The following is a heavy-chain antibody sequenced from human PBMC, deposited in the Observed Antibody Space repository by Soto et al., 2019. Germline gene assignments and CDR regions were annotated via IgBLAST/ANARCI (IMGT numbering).Heavy chain of an antibody. CDR3: ARHGYSYGGGYFDY. J-gene: IGHJ4*02. Sequence: EVQLVESGGGLVQPGGSLRLSCAASGFTVSSNYMSWFRQAPGKGLEWVSVIYSGGSAYYADSVKGRFTISRDNSKNTLYLQMNSLRAEDKAVYYCARHGYSYGGGYFDYWGQGTLVTVSS. D-gene: IGHD5-18*01. CDR1: GFTVSSNY. V-gene: IGHV3-66*04. CDR2: IYSGGSA.